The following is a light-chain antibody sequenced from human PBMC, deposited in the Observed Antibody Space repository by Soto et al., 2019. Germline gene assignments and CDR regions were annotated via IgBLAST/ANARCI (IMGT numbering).Light chain of an antibody. CDR1: QSVSSN. CDR2: GAS. V-gene: IGKV3D-15*01. J-gene: IGKJ1*01. Sequence: EIVMTQSPATLSVSPGERATLSCRASQSVSSNLAWYQQKPGQAPRLRIYGASTRASGIPSRFSGSGSGAEFTLTISTLHSEDFVVYYCHQYNNGPPWTFGQGTKVEIK. CDR3: HQYNNGPPWT.